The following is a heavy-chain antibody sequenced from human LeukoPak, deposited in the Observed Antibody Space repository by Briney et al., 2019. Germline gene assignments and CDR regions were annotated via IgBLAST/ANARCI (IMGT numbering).Heavy chain of an antibody. CDR1: GFTVSSNE. CDR2: ISGGST. Sequence: PGGSLRLSCAASGFTVSSNEMSWVRQAPGKGLEWVSSISGGSTYYADSRKGRFTISRDNAKNTLYLQMNSLRAEDTAVYYCARGGGYSYGSFDYWGQGTLVTVSS. D-gene: IGHD5-18*01. CDR3: ARGGGYSYGSFDY. V-gene: IGHV3-38-3*01. J-gene: IGHJ4*02.